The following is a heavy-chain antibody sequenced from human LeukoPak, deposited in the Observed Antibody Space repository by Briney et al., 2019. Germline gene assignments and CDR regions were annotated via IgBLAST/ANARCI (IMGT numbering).Heavy chain of an antibody. CDR3: AVGTFGVVINYYGMDV. J-gene: IGHJ6*02. D-gene: IGHD3-3*01. CDR1: GGSMSSSGYY. V-gene: IGHV4-39*01. Sequence: SETLSLTCTVSGGSMSSSGYYWGWIRQPPGKGLEWIGRIYYSGSTYYNPSLKSRVTISVDTSKNQFSLKLSSVTAADAALYYCAVGTFGVVINYYGMDVWGQGTTVTVSS. CDR2: IYYSGST.